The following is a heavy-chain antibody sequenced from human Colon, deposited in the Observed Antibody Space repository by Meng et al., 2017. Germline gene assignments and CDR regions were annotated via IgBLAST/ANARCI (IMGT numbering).Heavy chain of an antibody. CDR2: IYYTGNT. V-gene: IGHV4-61*03. CDR3: ARVNGDFDEAWFDP. CDR1: GASVSSDSHY. D-gene: IGHD4-17*01. J-gene: IGHJ5*02. Sequence: VQLKESGPGLVRPSETLSLTCTVSGASVSSDSHYWSWIRQSPGKGLEWIGYIYYTGNTNYNPSLASRVSMSLDTSKNHFSLHLTSVTAADTAIYYCARVNGDFDEAWFDPWGQGTLVTVSS.